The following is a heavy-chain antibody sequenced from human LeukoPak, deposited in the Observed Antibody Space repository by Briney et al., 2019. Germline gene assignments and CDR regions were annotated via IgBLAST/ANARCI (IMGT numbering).Heavy chain of an antibody. V-gene: IGHV1-46*01. CDR3: AREHRITMVRGVIDY. CDR1: GYTSTSYY. CDR2: INPSGGST. D-gene: IGHD3-10*01. Sequence: ASVKVSCKASGYTSTSYYMHWVRQAPGQGLEWMGIINPSGGSTSYAQKFQGRVTMTRDTSTSTVYMELSSLRSEDTAVYYCAREHRITMVRGVIDYWGQGTLVTVSS. J-gene: IGHJ4*02.